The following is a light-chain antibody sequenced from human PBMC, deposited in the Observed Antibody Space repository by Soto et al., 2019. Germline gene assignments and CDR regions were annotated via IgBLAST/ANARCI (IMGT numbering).Light chain of an antibody. CDR1: SSDVGSYNL. Sequence: QSVLTQPASVSGSPGQSITISCAGTSSDVGSYNLVSWYQQHPGKAPKLMIYEVSKRPSGVSNRFSGSKSGNTASLTISGLQAEDEADYYCCSYAGSVFGGGTQLT. CDR3: CSYAGSV. V-gene: IGLV2-23*02. CDR2: EVS. J-gene: IGLJ2*01.